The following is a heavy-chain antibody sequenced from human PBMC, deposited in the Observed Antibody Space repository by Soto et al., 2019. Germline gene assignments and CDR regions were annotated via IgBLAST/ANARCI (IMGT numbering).Heavy chain of an antibody. CDR2: ISYDGSNK. D-gene: IGHD6-13*01. Sequence: GGSLRLSCAASGFTFSSYGMHWVRQAPGKGLEWVAVISYDGSNKYYADSVKGRFTISRDKSKNTLYLQMNSLRAGDTAGYYCAKDWVFESLEQQLENWFDPWGQGTLVTVSS. CDR3: AKDWVFESLEQQLENWFDP. V-gene: IGHV3-30*18. CDR1: GFTFSSYG. J-gene: IGHJ5*02.